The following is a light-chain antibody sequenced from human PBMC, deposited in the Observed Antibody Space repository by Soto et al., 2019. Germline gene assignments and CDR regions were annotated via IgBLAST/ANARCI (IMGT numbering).Light chain of an antibody. CDR1: QRISSW. CDR3: QQYNSYPYT. Sequence: DIQMTQSPSTLTSSVGDRVTITCRASQRISSWLAWYQQKPGTGPKLLISKASGLQSGVPSRFSGLGSGTEFSLIISNLQPNDSATYYCQQYNSYPYTFGQGTNLEIK. J-gene: IGKJ2*01. V-gene: IGKV1-5*03. CDR2: KAS.